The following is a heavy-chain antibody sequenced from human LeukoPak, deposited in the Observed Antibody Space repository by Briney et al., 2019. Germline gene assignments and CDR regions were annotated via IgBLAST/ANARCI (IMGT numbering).Heavy chain of an antibody. CDR1: GFAFSTYT. V-gene: IGHV3-21*04. D-gene: IGHD1-26*01. J-gene: IGHJ4*02. CDR3: AKGREWELPIDY. CDR2: ITSSSYYI. Sequence: PGGSLRLSCAASGFAFSTYTMNWVRQAPGKGLEWVSSITSSSYYIYYADSVKGRFTISRDNAKNSLYLQMNSLRGEDTAVYYCAKGREWELPIDYWGQGTLVTVSS.